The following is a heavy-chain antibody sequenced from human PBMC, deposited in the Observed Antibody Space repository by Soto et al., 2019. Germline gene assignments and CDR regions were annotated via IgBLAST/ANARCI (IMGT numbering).Heavy chain of an antibody. CDR1: GFTFDDYA. J-gene: IGHJ6*03. D-gene: IGHD6-13*01. CDR2: ISWNSGSI. V-gene: IGHV3-9*01. Sequence: EVQLVESGGGLVQPGRSLRLSCAASGFTFDDYAMHWVRQAPGKGLEWDSGISWNSGSIGYADSVKGRFTISRDNAKNYLYLKMNSLRAEDTALYYCAKAGVAAEKLYYFYYMDVCGKGTTVTVTS. CDR3: AKAGVAAEKLYYFYYMDV.